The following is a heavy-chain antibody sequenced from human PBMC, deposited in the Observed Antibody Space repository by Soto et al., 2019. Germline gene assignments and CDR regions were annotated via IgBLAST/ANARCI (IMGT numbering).Heavy chain of an antibody. CDR2: LDYSGTA. CDR1: GVSISSPRYN. Sequence: PSETLSLTCIVSGVSISSPRYNWGWMCQPPGMEWEGFGTLDYSGTAHSNPSLKSRIKISADPSKNQVSLTLTSVSAADTAVYYCARQGSYWGQGALVTVSS. CDR3: ARQGSY. J-gene: IGHJ4*02. V-gene: IGHV4-39*01.